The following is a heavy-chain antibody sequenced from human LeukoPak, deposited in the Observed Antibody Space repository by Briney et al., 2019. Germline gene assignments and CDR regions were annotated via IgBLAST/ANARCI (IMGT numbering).Heavy chain of an antibody. Sequence: PSETLSLTCTVSGGSISSGAYYWNWIRQHPGKGLEWIGYIYYSGSSYCNPSLKSRVAISLDTSKNQFSLKLSSVTAADTAVYYCARVGTYQFDYWGQGTLVTVSS. V-gene: IGHV4-31*03. CDR3: ARVGTYQFDY. CDR2: IYYSGSS. D-gene: IGHD1-1*01. CDR1: GGSISSGAYY. J-gene: IGHJ4*02.